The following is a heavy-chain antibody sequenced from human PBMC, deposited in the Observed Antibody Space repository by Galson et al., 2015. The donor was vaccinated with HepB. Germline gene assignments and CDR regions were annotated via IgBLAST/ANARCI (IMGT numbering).Heavy chain of an antibody. CDR2: VHNSGRT. V-gene: IGHV4-59*02. CDR1: GDSVSSGF. J-gene: IGHJ4*02. D-gene: IGHD3-3*01. Sequence: SETLSLTCTVSGDSVSSGFWSWIRQSPGKGLEWIGYVHNSGRTDYNPSLKSRVTISVDTSKNDFSLNVTSVTAADTAVYYCARENSWGGFFEDWGQGSPVIVSS. CDR3: ARENSWGGFFED.